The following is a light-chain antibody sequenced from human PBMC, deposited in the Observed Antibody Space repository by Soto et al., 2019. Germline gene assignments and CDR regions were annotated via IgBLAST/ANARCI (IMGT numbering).Light chain of an antibody. CDR2: DDS. J-gene: IGLJ3*02. CDR3: QVWDSSSDWV. V-gene: IGLV3-21*02. Sequence: LTQPPSVSVAPGQTARITCEGNDMGTKSVSWFQQKAGQAPVLVVYDDSDRPSGIPERFSGSDSGNTATLTISRVEAGDEADYYCQVWDSSSDWVFGGGTKLTVL. CDR1: DMGTKS.